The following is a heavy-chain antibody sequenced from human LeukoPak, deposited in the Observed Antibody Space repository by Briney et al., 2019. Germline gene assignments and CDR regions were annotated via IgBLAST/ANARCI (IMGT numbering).Heavy chain of an antibody. J-gene: IGHJ4*02. CDR2: ISYSGST. CDR3: ALHRYSGINIY. CDR1: CGSISSGGYY. Sequence: SQTLSLTCTVSCGSISSGGYYWDWIRQHPGTGLEWIGYISYSGSTSYNPSLKSRITMSVDTSTNQFSLKLGAVTAADTAVYYCALHRYSGINIYWGQGTLVTVSS. V-gene: IGHV4-31*03. D-gene: IGHD1-26*01.